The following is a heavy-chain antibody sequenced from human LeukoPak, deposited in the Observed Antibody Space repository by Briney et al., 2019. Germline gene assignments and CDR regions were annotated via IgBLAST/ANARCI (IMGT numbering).Heavy chain of an antibody. V-gene: IGHV3-23*01. CDR2: ISGSGSNT. J-gene: IGHJ4*02. Sequence: HPGGSLRLSCAASDFTFTSYAMSWVRQAPGKGLEWVSTISGSGSNTYYADSVKGRYTISRDNSKNTLYLQMNSLRAEDTAMYYCAKSDWYKRGEPDYFDYWGQGSLVTVSS. CDR1: DFTFTSYA. D-gene: IGHD1-1*01. CDR3: AKSDWYKRGEPDYFDY.